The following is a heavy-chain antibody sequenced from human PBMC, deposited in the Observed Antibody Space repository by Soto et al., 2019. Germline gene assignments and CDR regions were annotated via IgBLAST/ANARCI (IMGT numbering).Heavy chain of an antibody. CDR3: ARARGENDCFHFVIHY. D-gene: IGHD2-21*01. J-gene: IGHJ4*02. CDR1: GFTFSNYA. V-gene: IGHV3-30*04. CDR2: ISCDGNDK. Sequence: SLRLSCAASGFTFSNYAMHWVRQAPGKGLEWVAIISCDGNDKSYADSVKDRFTISRDNSKNTVYLQLNSLRPEDTAVYYCARARGENDCFHFVIHYWGQGALVTVSS.